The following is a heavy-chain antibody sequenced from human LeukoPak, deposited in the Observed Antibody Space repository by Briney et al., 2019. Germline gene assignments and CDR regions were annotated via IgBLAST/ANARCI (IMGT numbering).Heavy chain of an antibody. D-gene: IGHD3-10*01. CDR2: IYYSGST. CDR3: ARALWFGETRLDY. Sequence: PSETLSLTCTVSGGSISSYYWSWIRQPPGKGLEWIGYIYYSGSTNYNPSLKSRVTISVDKSKNQFSLKLSSVTAADTAVYYCARALWFGETRLDYWGQGTLVTVSS. CDR1: GGSISSYY. V-gene: IGHV4-59*12. J-gene: IGHJ4*02.